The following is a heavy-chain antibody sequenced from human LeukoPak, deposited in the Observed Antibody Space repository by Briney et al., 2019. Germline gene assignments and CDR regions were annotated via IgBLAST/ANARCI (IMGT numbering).Heavy chain of an antibody. D-gene: IGHD3-9*01. J-gene: IGHJ4*02. CDR2: INHSGST. Sequence: SETLSLTCAVYSGSFSGYYWSWIRQPPGKGLEWIGEINHSGSTNYNPSLKSRVTISVDTSKNQFSLKLSSVTAADTAVYYCARRTILTGSDYWGQGTLVTVSS. V-gene: IGHV4-34*01. CDR1: SGSFSGYY. CDR3: ARRTILTGSDY.